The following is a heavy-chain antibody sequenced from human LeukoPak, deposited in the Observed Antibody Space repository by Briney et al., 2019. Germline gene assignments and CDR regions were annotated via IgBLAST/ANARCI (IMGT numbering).Heavy chain of an antibody. CDR3: ARVSTLDDWFDP. CDR1: GGSFSGYY. D-gene: IGHD3-3*02. CDR2: INHSGST. J-gene: IGHJ5*02. V-gene: IGHV4-34*01. Sequence: PSETLSLTCAVYGGSFSGYYWSWIRQPPGKGLEWIGEINHSGSTNYNPSLKSRVTISVDTSKNQFSVKLSSVTAADTAVYYCARVSTLDDWFDPWGQGTLVTVSS.